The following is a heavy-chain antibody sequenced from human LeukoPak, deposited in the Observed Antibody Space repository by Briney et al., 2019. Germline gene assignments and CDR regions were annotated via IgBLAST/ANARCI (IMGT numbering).Heavy chain of an antibody. CDR2: FGSAGDT. CDR3: VRGALPGDNWYFDL. Sequence: GGSLRVSCAKPGFPFSAYDMHWVRQAPGKGLEWVSPFGSAGDTYYPGAAKGRFTISRDYAKNSLFLQMNNLIAGDTAVYFCVRGALPGDNWYFDLWGRGTLVTVSS. V-gene: IGHV3-13*01. CDR1: GFPFSAYD. J-gene: IGHJ2*01. D-gene: IGHD3-16*01.